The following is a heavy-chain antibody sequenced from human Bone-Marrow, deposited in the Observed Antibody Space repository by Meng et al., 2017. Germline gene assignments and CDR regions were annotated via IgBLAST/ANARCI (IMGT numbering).Heavy chain of an antibody. V-gene: IGHV1-46*01. Sequence: ASVKVSCKASGYTFTSHSIHWVRQAPGQGLEWMGIINPSGGSTSYAQKFQGRVTITADESTTTVYMELSSLSSEDTAVYYCARGSWRHYNDSSAYYYLGFDYWGQGALVTVSS. D-gene: IGHD3-22*01. CDR2: INPSGGST. CDR1: GYTFTSHS. J-gene: IGHJ4*02. CDR3: ARGSWRHYNDSSAYYYLGFDY.